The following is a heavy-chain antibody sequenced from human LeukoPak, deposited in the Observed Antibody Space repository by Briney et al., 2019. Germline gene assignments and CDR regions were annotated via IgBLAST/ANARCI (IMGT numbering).Heavy chain of an antibody. CDR2: IYSGSST. V-gene: IGHV3-66*01. D-gene: IGHD6-19*01. J-gene: IGHJ4*02. CDR1: GFTVSSNY. CDR3: ARGLPSSGWPDY. Sequence: GGSLRLSCAASGFTVSSNYMSWVRQAPGKGLEWVSLIYSGSSTCYADSVKGRFTISRDNAKSSLYLQMNSLRAEDAAVYYCARGLPSSGWPDYWGQGTLVTVSS.